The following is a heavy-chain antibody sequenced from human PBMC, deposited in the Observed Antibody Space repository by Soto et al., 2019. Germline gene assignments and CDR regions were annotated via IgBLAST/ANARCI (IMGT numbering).Heavy chain of an antibody. CDR1: GYTFTSYD. Sequence: GASVKVSCKASGYTFTSYDINWVRQATGQGLEWMGWMNPNSGNTGYAQKFQGRVTMTRNTSISTAYMELSSLRSEDTAVYYCARVAAAAGANWFDPGAREPWSPSPQ. D-gene: IGHD6-13*01. CDR3: ARVAAAAGANWFDP. J-gene: IGHJ5*02. V-gene: IGHV1-8*01. CDR2: MNPNSGNT.